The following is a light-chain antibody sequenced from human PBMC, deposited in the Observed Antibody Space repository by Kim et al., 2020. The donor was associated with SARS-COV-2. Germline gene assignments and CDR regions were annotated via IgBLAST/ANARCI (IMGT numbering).Light chain of an antibody. J-gene: IGKJ1*01. Sequence: GDRVSITCRASQDISNHLAWYQRKAGKAPELLMYAASTLKSGAPSRFSGSGSGTEFTLTIGSLQPEDFATYFCLQLNAYPRTFGQGTKVDI. CDR2: AAS. CDR1: QDISNH. V-gene: IGKV1-9*01. CDR3: LQLNAYPRT.